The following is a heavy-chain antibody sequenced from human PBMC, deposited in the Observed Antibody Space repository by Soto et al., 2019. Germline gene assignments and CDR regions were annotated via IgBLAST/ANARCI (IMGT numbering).Heavy chain of an antibody. D-gene: IGHD3-10*01. CDR2: IYPGGNT. J-gene: IGHJ5*02. CDR3: AGETYYYDSGNYGWFDP. Sequence: DVQLVESGGGLTQPGGSLRLSCAGSGFSVATQYMNWVRQAPGKGLEWVSVIYPGGNTYYTDSVKGRFIISRDDSKNTLYLQMNRLRAEDTAVYYCAGETYYYDSGNYGWFDPWGQGTLVTVSS. V-gene: IGHV3-53*01. CDR1: GFSVATQY.